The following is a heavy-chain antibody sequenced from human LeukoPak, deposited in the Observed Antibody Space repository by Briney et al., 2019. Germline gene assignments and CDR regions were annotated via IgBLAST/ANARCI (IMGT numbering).Heavy chain of an antibody. CDR1: GFTFSDHY. CDR2: IRSKANSYTT. J-gene: IGHJ4*02. CDR3: AREWDSGSYYLGYFDY. D-gene: IGHD1-26*01. V-gene: IGHV3-72*01. Sequence: PGGSLRLSCAASGFTFSDHYMDWVRQAPGKGLEWVGRIRSKANSYTTEYAASVKGRFTISRDDSKNSLYLQMNSLKCEDTAVYYCAREWDSGSYYLGYFDYWGQGTLVTVSS.